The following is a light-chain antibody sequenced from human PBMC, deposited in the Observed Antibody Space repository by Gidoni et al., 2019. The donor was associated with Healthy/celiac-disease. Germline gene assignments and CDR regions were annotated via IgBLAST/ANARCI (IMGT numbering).Light chain of an antibody. CDR2: GES. CDR3: QQYNNWPPRYT. J-gene: IGKJ2*01. V-gene: IGKV3-15*01. CDR1: QSVNSN. Sequence: EIVMTQSPATLSVSPGERATLSCRASQSVNSNLAWYQQKPGQAPRLLIYGESTRATGIPARFSGSGSGTELTLTISSLQSEDFAVYYCQQYNNWPPRYTFGQXTKLEIK.